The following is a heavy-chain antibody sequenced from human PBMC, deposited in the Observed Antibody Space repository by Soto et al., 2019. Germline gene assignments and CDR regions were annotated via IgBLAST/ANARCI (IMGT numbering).Heavy chain of an antibody. Sequence: QVQLVQSGAEVKKPGSSVNVSCKASGGTFSSYAISWVRQSPGQGLEWMGGIIPIFGTANYAQKFQGRVTITADESTSTAYMELSSLRSEDTAVYYCAREPCISTSCYGLDYYYGMDVWGQGTTVTVSS. CDR1: GGTFSSYA. CDR2: IIPIFGTA. J-gene: IGHJ6*02. V-gene: IGHV1-69*12. D-gene: IGHD2-2*01. CDR3: AREPCISTSCYGLDYYYGMDV.